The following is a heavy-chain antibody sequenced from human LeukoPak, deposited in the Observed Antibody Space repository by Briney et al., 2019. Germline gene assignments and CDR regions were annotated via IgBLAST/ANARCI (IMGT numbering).Heavy chain of an antibody. CDR2: INPNSGGT. Sequence: GASVKVSCKASGYTFTGYYLHWMRQAPGQGLEWMGRINPNSGGTNYAQKFQDRVTMTRDTSISTAYMELSRLISDDTAVYYCAREVSGDPGGYWGQGTLVTVSS. CDR3: AREVSGDPGGY. D-gene: IGHD7-27*01. J-gene: IGHJ4*02. V-gene: IGHV1-2*06. CDR1: GYTFTGYY.